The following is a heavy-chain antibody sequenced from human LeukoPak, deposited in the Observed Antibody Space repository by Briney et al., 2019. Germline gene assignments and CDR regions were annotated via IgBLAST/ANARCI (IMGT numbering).Heavy chain of an antibody. Sequence: GGSLRLSCAASGFTFSSYEMSWVRQAPGKGLEWVSYISSGSTIYDADSVKGRFTISRDNAKNSLYLQMNSLRAEDTAVYYCARSSTILTGCYYFDYWGQGTLVTVSS. D-gene: IGHD3-9*01. V-gene: IGHV3-48*03. J-gene: IGHJ4*02. CDR2: ISSGSTI. CDR1: GFTFSSYE. CDR3: ARSSTILTGCYYFDY.